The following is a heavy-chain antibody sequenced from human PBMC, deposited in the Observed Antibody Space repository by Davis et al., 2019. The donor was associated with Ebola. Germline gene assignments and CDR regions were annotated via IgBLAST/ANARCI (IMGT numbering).Heavy chain of an antibody. J-gene: IGHJ3*02. V-gene: IGHV4-61*08. CDR3: ARSPTDYDDSSGYSLRMGAFDI. D-gene: IGHD3-22*01. CDR2: IFYSEST. Sequence: MPSEPLSPTCPLPGGSTSSVGYSWSWILQPPGKGLAWIAYIFYSESTNYNPSLKSRVTISVDTSKNQFSLKLSSVTAADTAVYYCARSPTDYDDSSGYSLRMGAFDIWGQGTMVTVSS. CDR1: GGSTSSVGYS.